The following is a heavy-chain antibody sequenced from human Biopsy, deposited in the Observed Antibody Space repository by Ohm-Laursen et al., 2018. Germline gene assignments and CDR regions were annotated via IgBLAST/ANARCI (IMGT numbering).Heavy chain of an antibody. J-gene: IGHJ3*01. Sequence: SQTLSLTCTVSGGSISSDYWSWIRQSPGKGLEWIGSISDTGSTNYSPSLRGRVTISVDTSKKQFSLKVSSVTPADTAVFFCARLYRLDDYWNDDPPDAFDVWGQGTMVTVSS. CDR1: GGSISSDY. V-gene: IGHV4-59*01. CDR3: ARLYRLDDYWNDDPPDAFDV. D-gene: IGHD3-3*01. CDR2: ISDTGST.